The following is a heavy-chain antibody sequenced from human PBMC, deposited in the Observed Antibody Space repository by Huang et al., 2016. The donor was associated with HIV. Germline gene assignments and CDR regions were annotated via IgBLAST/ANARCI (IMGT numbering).Heavy chain of an antibody. D-gene: IGHD3-22*01. Sequence: QLQLQESGPGLVKPSETLSLTCTVSGGSISSSSYYWGWSRQPPGKGLEWIGTFYYSGSTYYNPSLKRRVTISGDTSKNQFSLKMSSVTAADTAVYYCARQDYYDTSGAFDYWGQGTLVTVSS. V-gene: IGHV4-39*01. J-gene: IGHJ4*02. CDR2: FYYSGST. CDR3: ARQDYYDTSGAFDY. CDR1: GGSISSSSYY.